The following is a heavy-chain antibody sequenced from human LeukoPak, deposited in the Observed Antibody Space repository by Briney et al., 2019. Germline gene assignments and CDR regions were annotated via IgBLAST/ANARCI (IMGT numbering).Heavy chain of an antibody. CDR3: ARGVVVGYYYDYMDV. D-gene: IGHD2-21*01. CDR2: ISTSGST. Sequence: SETLSLTCTVSGGSISSYYWSWIRQPAGKGLDWIGRISTSGSTNYNPSLQGRVTMSVDTSKNQFSLELSSVTDADTAVYYCARGVVVGYYYDYMDVWGKGTTVIVS. J-gene: IGHJ6*03. V-gene: IGHV4-4*07. CDR1: GGSISSYY.